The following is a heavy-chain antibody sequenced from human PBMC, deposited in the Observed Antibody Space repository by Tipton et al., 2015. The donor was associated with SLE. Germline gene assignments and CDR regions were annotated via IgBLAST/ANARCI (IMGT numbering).Heavy chain of an antibody. D-gene: IGHD3-16*01. CDR1: GYSIGSNP. J-gene: IGHJ4*02. V-gene: IGHV7-4-1*01. Sequence: QLVQSGSELKKPGASVKISCKASGYSIGSNPIVWVRQAPGQGLEWMGWINTNTGNPTYAPGFTGQFVFSLDTSVNTAYLQIPSLKAADTAVFYCARDIWHGGRSFDFWGQGTLVTVSS. CDR2: INTNTGNP. CDR3: ARDIWHGGRSFDF.